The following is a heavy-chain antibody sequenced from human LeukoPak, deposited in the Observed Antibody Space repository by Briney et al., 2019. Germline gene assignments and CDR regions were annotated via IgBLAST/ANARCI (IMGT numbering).Heavy chain of an antibody. CDR3: ARHPDYGDYRGYFDL. CDR1: GGSFGGYY. CDR2: IYYSGST. Sequence: PSETLSLTCAVYGGSFGGYYWGWIRQPPGKGLEWIGSIYYSGSTYYKLSLKSRVTISVDTSKNQFSLKLSSVTAADTAVYYCARHPDYGDYRGYFDLWGRGTLVTVSS. J-gene: IGHJ2*01. D-gene: IGHD4-17*01. V-gene: IGHV4-39*01.